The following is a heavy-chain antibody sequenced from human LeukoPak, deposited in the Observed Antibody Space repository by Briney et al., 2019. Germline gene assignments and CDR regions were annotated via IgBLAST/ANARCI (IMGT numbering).Heavy chain of an antibody. CDR2: IYYSGST. D-gene: IGHD3-10*01. V-gene: IGHV4-59*11. CDR1: GGSISSHY. J-gene: IGHJ6*04. CDR3: ARNYYGSGSYRLDV. Sequence: SETLSLTCTVSGGSISSHYWSWIRQPPGKGLEWIGYIYYSGSTNYNPSLKSRVTMSVDTSKNQFSLKLSSVTAADTAVYYCARNYYGSGSYRLDVWGKGTTVTVSS.